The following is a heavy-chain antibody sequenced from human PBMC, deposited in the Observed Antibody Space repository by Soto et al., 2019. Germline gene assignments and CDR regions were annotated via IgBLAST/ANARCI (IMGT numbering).Heavy chain of an antibody. Sequence: PSDTLSLTCTVSGGSLSSGGYYWSWIRQPPGKGLEWIGYIYYSGSTNYNPSLKSRVTISVDTSKNQFSLKLTSVTAADTAVYYCASFHVIPGRDSPLIFDYWGQGTLVTVSS. D-gene: IGHD3-22*01. V-gene: IGHV4-61*08. CDR3: ASFHVIPGRDSPLIFDY. J-gene: IGHJ4*01. CDR2: IYYSGST. CDR1: GGSLSSGGYY.